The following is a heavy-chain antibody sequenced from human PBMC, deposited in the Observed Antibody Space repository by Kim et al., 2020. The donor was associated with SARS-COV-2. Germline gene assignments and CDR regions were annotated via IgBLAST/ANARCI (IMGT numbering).Heavy chain of an antibody. D-gene: IGHD3-9*01. J-gene: IGHJ6*02. CDR3: TTLLRYFDWLAVKDYYDGMDV. CDR1: GFTFSNAW. CDR2: IKSKTDGGTT. Sequence: GGSLRLSCAASGFTFSNAWMSWVRQAPGKGLEWVGRIKSKTDGGTTDYAAPVKGRFTIARSDSTNTLYLQMNSLKTEATAVYYCTTLLRYFDWLAVKDYYDGMDVWGQGTTVTVSS. V-gene: IGHV3-15*01.